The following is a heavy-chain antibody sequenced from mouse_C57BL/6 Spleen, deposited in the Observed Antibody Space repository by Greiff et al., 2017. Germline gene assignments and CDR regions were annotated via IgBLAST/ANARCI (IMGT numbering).Heavy chain of an antibody. J-gene: IGHJ4*01. CDR3: AREAELYAMDY. V-gene: IGHV1-22*01. CDR2: INPNNGGT. Sequence: EVMLVESGPELVKPGASVKMSCKASGYTFTDYNMHWVKQSHGKSLEWIGYINPNNGGTSYNQKFKGKATLTVNKSSSTAYMELRSLTSEDSAVYYCAREAELYAMDYWGQGTSVTVSS. CDR1: GYTFTDYN.